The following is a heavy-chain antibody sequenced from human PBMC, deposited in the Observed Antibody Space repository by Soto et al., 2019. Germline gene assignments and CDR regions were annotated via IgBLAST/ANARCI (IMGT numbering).Heavy chain of an antibody. CDR3: TTDLIMITLGGKLFLSPGGYVRAA. CDR2: IKSKTDGGTT. CDR1: GFTFSNAW. Sequence: GGSLRLSCAASGFTFSNAWMNWVRQAPGKGLEWVGRIKSKTDGGTTDYAAPVKGRFTISRDDSKNTLYLQMNSLKTEDTAVYYCTTDLIMITLGGKLFLSPGGYVRAAGGEGTRVTVS. J-gene: IGHJ6*02. D-gene: IGHD3-16*01. V-gene: IGHV3-15*07.